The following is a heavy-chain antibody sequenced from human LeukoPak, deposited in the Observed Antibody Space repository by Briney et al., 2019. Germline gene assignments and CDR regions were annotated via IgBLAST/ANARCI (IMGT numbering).Heavy chain of an antibody. J-gene: IGHJ4*02. CDR1: GFTFSNAW. V-gene: IGHV3-15*01. CDR2: IKHKGDGGTT. Sequence: GGPLRLSCAASGFTFSNAWTSWVRQSPGKGLEWLGRIKHKGDGGTTDYPAPVKATFTISRHDSINTLYLPANNLKIEDTTLYYCTRVRYDRGVYVDHWGQGTLVTVSS. CDR3: TRVRYDRGVYVDH. D-gene: IGHD3-22*01.